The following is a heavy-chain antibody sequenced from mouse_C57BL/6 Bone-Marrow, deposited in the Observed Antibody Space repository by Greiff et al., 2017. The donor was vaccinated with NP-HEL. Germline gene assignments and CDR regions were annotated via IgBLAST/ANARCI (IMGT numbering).Heavy chain of an antibody. CDR2: IYPRSGNT. Sequence: VQLQQSGAELARPGASVKLSCKASGYTFTSYGISWVKQRTGPGLEWIGEIYPRSGNTYYNEKFKGKATLTADKSSSPAYMELRSLTSEDSAVYFCARYDGYYYAMDYWGQGTSVTVSS. CDR3: ARYDGYYYAMDY. D-gene: IGHD2-3*01. CDR1: GYTFTSYG. V-gene: IGHV1-81*01. J-gene: IGHJ4*01.